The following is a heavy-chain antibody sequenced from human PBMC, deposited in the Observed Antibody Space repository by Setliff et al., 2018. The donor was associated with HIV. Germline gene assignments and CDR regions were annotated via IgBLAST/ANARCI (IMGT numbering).Heavy chain of an antibody. CDR3: ARDRIDIISDEPRDAFDI. V-gene: IGHV3-7*01. Sequence: LRLSCAASGFTFSTYWMTWVRQAPGKGLEWVANIKQDGSEKNYVDSVKGRFTISRDNAKNSLYPQMNSLRAEDTAVYYCARDRIDIISDEPRDAFDIWGQGTMVTVSS. CDR1: GFTFSTYW. CDR2: IKQDGSEK. D-gene: IGHD2-15*01. J-gene: IGHJ3*02.